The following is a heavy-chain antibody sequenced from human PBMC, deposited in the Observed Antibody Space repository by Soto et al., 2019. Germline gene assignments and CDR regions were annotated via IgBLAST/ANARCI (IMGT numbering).Heavy chain of an antibody. CDR2: ISYQGSKK. CDR1: GFIFSNFG. Sequence: QVQLVESGGGVVQPGRSQRLSCAASGFIFSNFGIHWVRQAPGKGLEWVALISYQGSKKYYADSVKGRFTISGDNSRNTLFLQMSSLTADDTAVYYCARDRYGGNDAFDIWGQGTMVTVSS. V-gene: IGHV3-33*05. D-gene: IGHD4-17*01. CDR3: ARDRYGGNDAFDI. J-gene: IGHJ3*02.